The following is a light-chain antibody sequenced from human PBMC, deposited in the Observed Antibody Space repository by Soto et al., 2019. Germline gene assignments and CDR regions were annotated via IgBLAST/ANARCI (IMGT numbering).Light chain of an antibody. V-gene: IGKV3D-15*01. J-gene: IGKJ4*01. CDR3: QQYNNWPPLT. Sequence: EIVVTQSPATLSVSAGERVTLSCRASQSVSSNLAWYQQKPGQAPRLLIYGASTRATGIPARFSGSGSGTDFTLTISSLQSEDFAVYYCQQYNNWPPLTFGGGTKVEIK. CDR1: QSVSSN. CDR2: GAS.